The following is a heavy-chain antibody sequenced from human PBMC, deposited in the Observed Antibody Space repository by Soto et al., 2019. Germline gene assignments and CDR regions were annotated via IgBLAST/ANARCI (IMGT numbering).Heavy chain of an antibody. Sequence: QVQLQESGPGLVMPSGTLSLTCDVSGASISSSDWWNWVRQPPGKGLDWIGEIYHDGTTIYNPSLRSRVTMSMDESKNRFSLVLTSVTAADTAVYYCARDFKAPNDAWAFDSWGQGTLVSVSS. CDR2: IYHDGTT. CDR1: GASISSSDW. CDR3: ARDFKAPNDAWAFDS. J-gene: IGHJ4*02. V-gene: IGHV4-4*02. D-gene: IGHD3-16*01.